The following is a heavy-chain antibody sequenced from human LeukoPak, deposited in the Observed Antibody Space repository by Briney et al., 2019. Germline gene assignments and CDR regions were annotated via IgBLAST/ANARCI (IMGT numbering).Heavy chain of an antibody. Sequence: ASVKVSCKASGYTFTGYYIHWVRQAPGQGLEWMGWINPNSGGTNYAQKFQGRVTMTRDTSISTAYMELSRLRSEDTAVYYCARGLYYYDSSGYTNYYYYYMDVWGKGTTVTVSS. J-gene: IGHJ6*03. D-gene: IGHD3-22*01. CDR2: INPNSGGT. CDR1: GYTFTGYY. CDR3: ARGLYYYDSSGYTNYYYYYMDV. V-gene: IGHV1-2*02.